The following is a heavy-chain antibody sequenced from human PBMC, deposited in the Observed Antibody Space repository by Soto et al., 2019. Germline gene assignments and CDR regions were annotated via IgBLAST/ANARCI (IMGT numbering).Heavy chain of an antibody. CDR2: ISSSSSYI. D-gene: IGHD4-4*01. V-gene: IGHV3-21*01. Sequence: PGGSLRLSCAASGCTFSSYSMNWVRQAPGKGLEWVSSISSSSSYIYYADSVKGRFTISRDNAKNSLYLQMNSLRAEDTAVYYCERDLEYSNSNWFDPWGQGTLVTVSS. CDR1: GCTFSSYS. J-gene: IGHJ5*02. CDR3: ERDLEYSNSNWFDP.